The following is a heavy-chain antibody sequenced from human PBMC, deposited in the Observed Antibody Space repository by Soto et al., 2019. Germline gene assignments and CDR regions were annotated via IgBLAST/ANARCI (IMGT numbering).Heavy chain of an antibody. CDR3: ARGLLRYFDWLTNYYYYGMDV. D-gene: IGHD3-9*01. Sequence: ASVKVSCKASGGTFSSYTISWVRQAPGQGLEWMGRIIPILGIANYAQKFQGRVTITADKSTSTAYMELSSLRSEDTAVYYCARGLLRYFDWLTNYYYYGMDVWG. CDR2: IIPILGIA. J-gene: IGHJ6*02. V-gene: IGHV1-69*02. CDR1: GGTFSSYT.